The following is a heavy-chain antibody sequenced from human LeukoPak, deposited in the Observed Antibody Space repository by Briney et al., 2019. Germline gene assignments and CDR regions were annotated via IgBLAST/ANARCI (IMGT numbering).Heavy chain of an antibody. D-gene: IGHD6-13*01. CDR1: GFTFSSYA. CDR2: ISSNGGST. Sequence: PGGSLRLSCAASGFTFSSYAMHWVRQAPGKGLEYVSAISSNGGSTYYANSVKGRFTTSRDNSKNTLYLQMNRLRAEDTAVYYCARAGPSSSWHQFDYWGQGTLVTVSS. V-gene: IGHV3-64*01. J-gene: IGHJ4*02. CDR3: ARAGPSSSWHQFDY.